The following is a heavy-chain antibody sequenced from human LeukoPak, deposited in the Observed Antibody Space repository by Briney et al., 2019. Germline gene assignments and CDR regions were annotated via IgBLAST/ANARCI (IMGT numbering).Heavy chain of an antibody. Sequence: PSETLSLTCTVSGGSISSSSYYWGWIRQPPGKGLEWIGSIYYSGSTYYNPSLKSRVTISVDTSKNQFSLKLSSVTAADTAVYYCARVEAGSYFPSLWAFDIWGQGTMVTVSS. J-gene: IGHJ3*02. CDR1: GGSISSSSYY. V-gene: IGHV4-39*01. CDR2: IYYSGST. CDR3: ARVEAGSYFPSLWAFDI. D-gene: IGHD1-26*01.